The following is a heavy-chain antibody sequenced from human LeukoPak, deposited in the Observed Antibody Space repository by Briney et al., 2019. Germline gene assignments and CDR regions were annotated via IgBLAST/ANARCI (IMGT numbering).Heavy chain of an antibody. CDR2: ISGRGGST. V-gene: IGHV3-23*01. D-gene: IGHD2-15*01. Sequence: GGSLRLSCAASGFTFSSYAMIWVRQATGKGLEWVSAISGRGGSTYHADSVKGRFTISRDNSQNTLYLQMNSLRADDTAVYYCAKVRRELTLTHFDYWGQGTLVTVSS. J-gene: IGHJ4*02. CDR1: GFTFSSYA. CDR3: AKVRRELTLTHFDY.